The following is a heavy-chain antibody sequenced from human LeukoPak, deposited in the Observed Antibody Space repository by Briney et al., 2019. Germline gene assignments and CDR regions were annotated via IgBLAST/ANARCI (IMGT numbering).Heavy chain of an antibody. D-gene: IGHD6-19*01. J-gene: IGHJ4*02. CDR1: GGLITSTIHY. CDR2: IYYNGIT. CDR3: ARQPTVKRGAVASNFDY. Sequence: SETLSLACSVSGGLITSTIHYWAWIRQPPGQGLEWIASIYYNGITYYNSSLERRVIFSVDTSRNQFSLRISPVSAADTAVYYCARQPTVKRGAVASNFDYWGQGTLVTVSS. V-gene: IGHV4-39*01.